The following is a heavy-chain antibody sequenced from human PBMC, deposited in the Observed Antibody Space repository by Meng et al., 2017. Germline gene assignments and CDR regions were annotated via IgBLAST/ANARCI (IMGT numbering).Heavy chain of an antibody. CDR2: ISYDGSNK. CDR3: ARGRAALQWLAD. D-gene: IGHD6-19*01. J-gene: IGHJ4*02. CDR1: GITFSSYA. V-gene: IGHV3-30*01. Sequence: QGHLWVAGGGGVQPGRSLRHSCAASGITFSSYAMHWVRQAPGKGLEWVAVISYDGSNKYYADSVKGRFTISRDNSKNTLYLQMNSLRAEDTAVYYRARGRAALQWLADWGQGTLVTVSS.